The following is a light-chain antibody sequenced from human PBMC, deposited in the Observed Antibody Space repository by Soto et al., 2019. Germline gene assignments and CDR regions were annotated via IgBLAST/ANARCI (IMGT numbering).Light chain of an antibody. CDR2: GAS. CDR1: QSVSSSY. Sequence: EIVLTQSPGTLSLSPGERATLSCRASQSVSSSYLAWYQQKPGHAPRLLIYGASSRATGIPDRFSGSGSGTDFTLTISRLEPEDFAVYYCQQYGSSPGWTFGQGTKVEIK. V-gene: IGKV3-20*01. CDR3: QQYGSSPGWT. J-gene: IGKJ1*01.